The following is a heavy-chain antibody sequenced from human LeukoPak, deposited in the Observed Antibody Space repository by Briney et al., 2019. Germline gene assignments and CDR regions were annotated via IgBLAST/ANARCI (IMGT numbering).Heavy chain of an antibody. D-gene: IGHD2-15*01. CDR1: GGSFSGYY. J-gene: IGHJ3*02. CDR3: ARDSNCSGGSCYSSAFDI. CDR2: INHSGST. V-gene: IGHV4-34*01. Sequence: PSETLSLTCAAYGGSFSGYYWSWIRQPPGKGLEWIGEINHSGSTNYNPSLKSRVTISVDTSKNQFSLKLSSVTAADTAVYYCARDSNCSGGSCYSSAFDIWGQGTMVTVSS.